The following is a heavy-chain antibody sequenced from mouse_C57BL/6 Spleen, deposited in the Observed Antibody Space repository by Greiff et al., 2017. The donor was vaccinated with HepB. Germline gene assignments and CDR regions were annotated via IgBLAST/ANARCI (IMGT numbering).Heavy chain of an antibody. CDR1: GYTFTDYY. J-gene: IGHJ2*01. D-gene: IGHD2-4*01. V-gene: IGHV1-26*01. CDR2: INPNNGGT. CDR3: ARWDPMITTLFDY. Sequence: EVQLQQSGPELVKPGASVKISCKASGYTFTDYYMNWVKQSHGKSLEWIGDINPNNGGTSYNQKFKGKATLTVDKSSSTAYMELRSLTSEDSAVYYCARWDPMITTLFDYWGQGTTLTVSS.